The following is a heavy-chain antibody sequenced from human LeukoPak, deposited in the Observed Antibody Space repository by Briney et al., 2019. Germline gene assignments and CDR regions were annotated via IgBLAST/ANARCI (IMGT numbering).Heavy chain of an antibody. V-gene: IGHV3-30*02. J-gene: IGHJ4*02. Sequence: PGGSLRLSCAASGFTFSSYGLHWVRQAPGKGLEWVAFIQYDGSKKYYADSVKGRFTISRDGSTNTLYLQMHSLRPAGTSVYLIAKDLRRVSSGYYVGGVDDWGQGTLVTVSS. CDR3: AKDLRRVSSGYYVGGVDD. CDR2: IQYDGSKK. D-gene: IGHD6-19*01. CDR1: GFTFSSYG.